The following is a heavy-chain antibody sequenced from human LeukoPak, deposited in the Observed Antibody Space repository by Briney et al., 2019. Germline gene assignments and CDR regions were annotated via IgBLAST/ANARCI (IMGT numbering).Heavy chain of an antibody. Sequence: ASVKVSCKASGYTITNNYMHGVRQAPGQGLEWMGGINPSGTGTSYAQKFEGRLTMTRNTSISTAYMELSRLTSDATAVYYSAAEISSTWSQDAFGIWGQGTMVTVSS. V-gene: IGHV1-2*02. D-gene: IGHD6-13*01. CDR1: GYTITNNY. CDR2: INPSGTGT. J-gene: IGHJ3*02. CDR3: AAEISSTWSQDAFGI.